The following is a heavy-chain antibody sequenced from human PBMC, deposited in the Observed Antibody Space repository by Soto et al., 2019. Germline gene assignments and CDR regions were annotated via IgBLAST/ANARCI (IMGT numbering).Heavy chain of an antibody. V-gene: IGHV3-30*18. CDR2: ISYDGSNK. J-gene: IGHJ4*02. D-gene: IGHD6-13*01. CDR3: AKGVAAAGTSFDY. Sequence: LSLTCAASGFTFSSYGMHWVRQAPGKGLEWVAVISYDGSNKYYADSVKGRFTISRDNSKNTLYLQMNSLRAEDTAVYYCAKGVAAAGTSFDYWGQGTLVTVSS. CDR1: GFTFSSYG.